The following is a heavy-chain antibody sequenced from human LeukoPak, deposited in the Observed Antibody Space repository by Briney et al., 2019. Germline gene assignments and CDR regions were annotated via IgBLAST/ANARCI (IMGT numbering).Heavy chain of an antibody. D-gene: IGHD1/OR15-1a*01. J-gene: IGHJ4*02. CDR3: AREWNSRARFDY. CDR2: ISSSSDII. V-gene: IGHV3-48*04. Sequence: GGSLRLSCADSGFTFSRHTMNWVRQAPGKGLEWISYISSSSDIIFYADSVKGRFTISRDNAKNTLYLQMNSLRAEDTAVYYCAREWNSRARFDYRGQGSLVTVSS. CDR1: GFTFSRHT.